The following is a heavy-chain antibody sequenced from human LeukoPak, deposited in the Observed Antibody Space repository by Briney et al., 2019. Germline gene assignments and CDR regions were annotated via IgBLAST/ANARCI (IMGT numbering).Heavy chain of an antibody. D-gene: IGHD6-19*01. CDR1: GYTFSNYD. CDR3: ARDLMAGQYYFDS. J-gene: IGHJ4*02. CDR2: TNPGSGNT. V-gene: IGHV1-8*03. Sequence: GASVKVSCKASGYTFSNYDINWVRQTAGQGLEWLGWTNPGSGNTGYAQKFRGRLTITRITSINTVYMELTSLTSDDTAIYYCARDLMAGQYYFDSRGQGTLVTVSS.